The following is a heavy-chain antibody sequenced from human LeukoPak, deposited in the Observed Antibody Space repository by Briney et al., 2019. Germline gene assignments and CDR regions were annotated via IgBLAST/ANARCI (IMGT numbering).Heavy chain of an antibody. CDR1: GFTFSIYT. CDR3: ARASERYSSSWLLDY. CDR2: ITSSSSSM. Sequence: GGSLRLSCVASGFTFSIYTMSWVRQAPGKGLEWVSSITSSSSSMYSADSVKGRLTISRDNAKNSLYLQMNSLRAEDTAVYYCARASERYSSSWLLDYWGQGTLVTVSS. V-gene: IGHV3-21*04. D-gene: IGHD6-13*01. J-gene: IGHJ4*02.